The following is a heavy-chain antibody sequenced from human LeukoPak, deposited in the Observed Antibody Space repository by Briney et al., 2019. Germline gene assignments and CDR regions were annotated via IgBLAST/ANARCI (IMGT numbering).Heavy chain of an antibody. D-gene: IGHD3-10*02. J-gene: IGHJ4*02. V-gene: IGHV1-18*01. CDR3: ARLAITMMGDFDY. Sequence: ASVKVSCKASGYTFTSYGISWVRQAPGQGREWRGWISAYNGNTNYAQKLQCRVTMTTDTSTSTAYMELRSLRSDDPAVYYCARLAITMMGDFDYWGQGTLVTVSS. CDR2: ISAYNGNT. CDR1: GYTFTSYG.